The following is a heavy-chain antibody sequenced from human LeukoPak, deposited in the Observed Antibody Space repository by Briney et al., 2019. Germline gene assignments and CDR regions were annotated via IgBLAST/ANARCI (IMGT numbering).Heavy chain of an antibody. J-gene: IGHJ4*02. CDR3: AKPARTDYADY. V-gene: IGHV3-30*02. CDR2: IRYGGSHK. D-gene: IGHD1-14*01. CDR1: GFTFSSSG. Sequence: PGGSLRLSCAASGFTFSSSGMHWVRQAPGKGLEWVAFIRYGGSHKYYADSVKGRFTISRDNSKNTLYLQMNSLRAEDTAVYYCAKPARTDYADYWGQGTLVTVSS.